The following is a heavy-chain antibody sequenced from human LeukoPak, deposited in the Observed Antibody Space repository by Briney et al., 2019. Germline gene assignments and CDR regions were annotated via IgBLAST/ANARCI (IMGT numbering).Heavy chain of an antibody. Sequence: GGSLRLSCAASGFTFSSYGMHWVRQAPGKGLVWVSRIRSDGSSTSYADSVKGRFTISRDNAKNTLYLQMNSLRAEDTAVYYCARSDTAMDPFDYWGQGTLVTVSS. D-gene: IGHD5-18*01. CDR2: IRSDGSST. CDR3: ARSDTAMDPFDY. J-gene: IGHJ4*02. V-gene: IGHV3-74*01. CDR1: GFTFSSYG.